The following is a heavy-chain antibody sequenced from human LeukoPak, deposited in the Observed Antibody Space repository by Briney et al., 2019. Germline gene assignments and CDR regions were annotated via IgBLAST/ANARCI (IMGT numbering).Heavy chain of an antibody. D-gene: IGHD5-12*01. Sequence: PSETLSLTCTVSGYSITSGYYWGWIRQPPGKGLEWIGSIYHSGSTYYNPSLKSRVTMSVDTSENQFSLKLSSVTAADTAVYYCARNRGYSGYVFDYWGQGTLVTVSS. CDR1: GYSITSGYY. J-gene: IGHJ4*02. CDR3: ARNRGYSGYVFDY. CDR2: IYHSGST. V-gene: IGHV4-38-2*02.